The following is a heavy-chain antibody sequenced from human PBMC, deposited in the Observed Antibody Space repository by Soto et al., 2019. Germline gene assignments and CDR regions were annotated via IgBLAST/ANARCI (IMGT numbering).Heavy chain of an antibody. CDR2: IYYIGST. Sequence: SETLSLTCTVSGGPLSSPYKFWTWIRQPPGKGLEWIGYIYYIGSTLYNPSLKSRLTISIDTSKNQFSLNLSSVTAADTAVYYCARVPAFLGGYCMDAWGQLTTVSVSS. J-gene: IGHJ6*01. CDR3: ARVPAFLGGYCMDA. CDR1: GGPLSSPYKF. D-gene: IGHD3-3*02. V-gene: IGHV4-30-4*01.